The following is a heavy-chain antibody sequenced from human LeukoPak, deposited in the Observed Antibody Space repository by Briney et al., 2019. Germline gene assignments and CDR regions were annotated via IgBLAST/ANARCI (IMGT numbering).Heavy chain of an antibody. CDR3: AELGITMIGGV. V-gene: IGHV3-48*01. CDR2: IRYSGTTI. CDR1: GFIFSSYS. J-gene: IGHJ6*04. D-gene: IGHD3-10*02. Sequence: GGSLRLSCAASGFIFSSYSMNWVRQAPGKGLEWVSYIRYSGTTIYYADSVKGRFTISRDNAKNSLYLQMNSLRAEDTAVYYCAELGITMIGGVWGKGTTVTISS.